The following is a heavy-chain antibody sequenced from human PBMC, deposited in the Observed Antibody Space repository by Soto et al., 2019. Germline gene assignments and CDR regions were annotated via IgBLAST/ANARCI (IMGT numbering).Heavy chain of an antibody. V-gene: IGHV1-3*01. D-gene: IGHD1-26*01. Sequence: ASVKVSCKASGYTFSNHAIHWVRQAPGQRLEWMGWINAGGGDRGYAQKFQDRISITTDTFARIVYLELSSLTSADTAVYYCAKNREMAVATTNRWYFDVWGRGTLVTVSS. CDR3: AKNREMAVATTNRWYFDV. CDR1: GYTFSNHA. J-gene: IGHJ2*01. CDR2: INAGGGDR.